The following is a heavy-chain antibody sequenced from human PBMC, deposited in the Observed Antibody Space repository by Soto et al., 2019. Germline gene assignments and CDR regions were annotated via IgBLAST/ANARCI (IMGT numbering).Heavy chain of an antibody. J-gene: IGHJ6*03. CDR1: GYTFTGYC. D-gene: IGHD2-2*01. V-gene: IGHV1-2*04. CDR2: INPNSGGT. Sequence: ASVKVSCKASGYTFTGYCMHWVRQAPGQGLEWMGWINPNSGGTNYAQKFQGWVTMTRDTSISTAYMELSRLRSDDTAVYYCAREWGCSSTSCYPYHMDVWGKGTTVTVSS. CDR3: AREWGCSSTSCYPYHMDV.